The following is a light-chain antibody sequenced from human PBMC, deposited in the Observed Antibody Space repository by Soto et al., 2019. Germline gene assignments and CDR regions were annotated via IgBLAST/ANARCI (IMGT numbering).Light chain of an antibody. CDR2: AAS. J-gene: IGKJ1*01. V-gene: IGKV1-39*01. CDR3: HQCSSFWT. CDR1: PGVTSS. Sequence: DIQMSQTPSSLSAPIGDRVTITSRATPGVTSSLNWYPQKPAKAPKLLICAASSLQSGVPSRFSGSGSGTDFTLTISSLQPDDYATYYCHQCSSFWTFGHGSEVDI.